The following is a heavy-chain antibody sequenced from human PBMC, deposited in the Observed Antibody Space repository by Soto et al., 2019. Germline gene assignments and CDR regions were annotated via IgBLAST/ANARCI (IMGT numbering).Heavy chain of an antibody. V-gene: IGHV3-11*01. CDR2: ISSSGSTI. CDR1: GFTFSDYY. J-gene: IGHJ4*02. Sequence: GGSLRLSCAASGFTFSDYYMSWIRQAPGKGLEWVSYISSSGSTIYYADSVKGRFTISRDNAKNSLYLQMNSLRAEDTAVYYCSKDTLSFNGYDYIFDQWGQGTLVTVSS. D-gene: IGHD5-12*01. CDR3: SKDTLSFNGYDYIFDQ.